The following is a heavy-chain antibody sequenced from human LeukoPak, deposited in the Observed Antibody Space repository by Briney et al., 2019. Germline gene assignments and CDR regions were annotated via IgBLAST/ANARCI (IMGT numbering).Heavy chain of an antibody. CDR2: INPNSGGT. CDR3: ARGETSSGLPFSPEYFHH. V-gene: IGHV1-2*04. CDR1: GYTFTGYY. Sequence: GASVKVSCKASGYTFTGYYRHWVRQAPGQGLEWMGWINPNSGGTNYAQKFQGWVTMTRDTSISTAYMELSRLRSDDTAVYYCARGETSSGLPFSPEYFHHWGHGTQVTVSS. D-gene: IGHD1-26*01. J-gene: IGHJ1*01.